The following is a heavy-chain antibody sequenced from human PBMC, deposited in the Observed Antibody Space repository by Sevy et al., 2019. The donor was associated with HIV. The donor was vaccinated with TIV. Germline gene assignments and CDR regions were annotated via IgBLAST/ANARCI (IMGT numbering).Heavy chain of an antibody. CDR1: GFTFTSFS. J-gene: IGHJ1*01. V-gene: IGHV3-30-3*01. Sequence: GGSLRLSCAASGFTFTSFSMHWVRRAPGKGLEWVATISYDGSNKYYADSVEGRFTISRDNSKNYLYLQMNSLRAEDTAVYCCALERLSSNVAEYFQNWGQGTLVTVSS. CDR2: ISYDGSNK. CDR3: ALERLSSNVAEYFQN. D-gene: IGHD1-1*01.